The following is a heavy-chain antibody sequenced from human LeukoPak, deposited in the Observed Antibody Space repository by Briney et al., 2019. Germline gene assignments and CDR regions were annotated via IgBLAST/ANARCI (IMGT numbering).Heavy chain of an antibody. D-gene: IGHD6-19*01. CDR3: AKDERSSTSGWYGWFDR. V-gene: IGHV3-23*01. J-gene: IGHJ5*02. CDR2: ISGSGENT. CDR1: GFTFSSRA. Sequence: GGSLRLSCAASGFTFSSRAMAWVRQAPGTGLECVSSISGSGENTYYADSVKGRFTISRDNYKNTLYLQMNSLRVDDTALYFCAKDERSSTSGWYGWFDRWGQGTLVTVSS.